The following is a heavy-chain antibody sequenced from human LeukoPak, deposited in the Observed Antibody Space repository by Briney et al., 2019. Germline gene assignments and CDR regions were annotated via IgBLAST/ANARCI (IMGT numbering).Heavy chain of an antibody. CDR3: ARAPVLRFLEWLNYYYYYMDV. J-gene: IGHJ6*03. Sequence: ASVKVSCKASGYTFTSHTIAWVRQAPGQGLEWLGYNGNTNYAQKVQGRVTMTTDTSTSTAYMELRSLRSDDTAVYYCARAPVLRFLEWLNYYYYYMDVWGKGTTVTVSS. V-gene: IGHV1-18*01. D-gene: IGHD3-3*01. CDR2: NGNT. CDR1: GYTFTSHT.